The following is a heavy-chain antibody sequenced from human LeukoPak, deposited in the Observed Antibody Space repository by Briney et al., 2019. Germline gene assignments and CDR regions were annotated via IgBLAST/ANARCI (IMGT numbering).Heavy chain of an antibody. Sequence: SETLSLTCTVSGCSISSGYYWGWIRPPPGKGLEWIGSIYHSGSTYYNPSLKSRVTISVDTSKNQFSLKLSSVTAADTAVYYCASQSLGYSGYDPYFDYWGQGTLVTVSS. J-gene: IGHJ4*02. V-gene: IGHV4-38-2*02. D-gene: IGHD5-12*01. CDR3: ASQSLGYSGYDPYFDY. CDR1: GCSISSGYY. CDR2: IYHSGST.